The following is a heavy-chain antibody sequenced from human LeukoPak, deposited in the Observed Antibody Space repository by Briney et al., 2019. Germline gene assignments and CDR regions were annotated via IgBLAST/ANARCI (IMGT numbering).Heavy chain of an antibody. CDR1: GYTFTSYY. V-gene: IGHV1-46*01. CDR3: AATGGYSSSWYRSTRNNWFDP. D-gene: IGHD6-13*01. J-gene: IGHJ5*02. CDR2: INPSGGST. Sequence: SVKVSCKASGYTFTSYYMHWVRQAPGQGLEWMGIINPSGGSTSYAQKFQGRVTMTRDTSMSTVYMELSSLRSEDTAVYYCAATGGYSSSWYRSTRNNWFDPWGQGTLVTVSS.